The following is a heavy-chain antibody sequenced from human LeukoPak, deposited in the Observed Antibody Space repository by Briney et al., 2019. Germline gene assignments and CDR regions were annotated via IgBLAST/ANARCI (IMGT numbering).Heavy chain of an antibody. J-gene: IGHJ4*02. CDR1: GRSFSGYY. V-gene: IGHV4-34*01. CDR3: ARQESGSFFDC. Sequence: PSETLSLTCAVYGRSFSGYYWSWIRQPPGKGLEWIGEINHSGSTNYNPSLKSRVTISVDTSKNQFSLKLSSVTAADTAVYYCARQESGSFFDCWGQGTLVTVSS. D-gene: IGHD1-26*01. CDR2: INHSGST.